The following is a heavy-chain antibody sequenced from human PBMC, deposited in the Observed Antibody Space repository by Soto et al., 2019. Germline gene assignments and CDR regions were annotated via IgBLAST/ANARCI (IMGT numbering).Heavy chain of an antibody. CDR3: ARERSSGWYVDY. Sequence: QVQLVQSGAEVKKPWASVKVSCKASGYTFTSYDINWVRQATGQGLEWMGWMNPNSGNTVYAQKFQGRVTMTRNTSVSPAYMELSSLRSEDTAVYYCARERSSGWYVDYWGQGTLVNGSS. CDR1: GYTFTSYD. D-gene: IGHD6-19*01. V-gene: IGHV1-8*01. J-gene: IGHJ4*02. CDR2: MNPNSGNT.